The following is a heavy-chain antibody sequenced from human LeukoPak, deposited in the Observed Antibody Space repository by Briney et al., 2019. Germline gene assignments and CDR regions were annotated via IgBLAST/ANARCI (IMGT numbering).Heavy chain of an antibody. CDR1: GYTFTSYG. CDR3: AGPRRCSSTSCTDAFDI. V-gene: IGHV1-18*01. Sequence: ASVKVSCKASGYTFTSYGISWVRQAPGQGLEWMGWISAYNGNTNYAQKLQGRVTMTTDTSTSTAYMELRSLRSDGTAVYYCAGPRRCSSTSCTDAFDIWGQGTMVTVSS. D-gene: IGHD2-2*01. J-gene: IGHJ3*02. CDR2: ISAYNGNT.